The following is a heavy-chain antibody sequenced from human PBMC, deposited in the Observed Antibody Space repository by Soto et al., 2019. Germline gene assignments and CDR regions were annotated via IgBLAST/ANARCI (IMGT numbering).Heavy chain of an antibody. Sequence: EVQLLESGGGLVQPGGSLRLSCAASGFTFSSYAMSWVRQAPGKGLEWVSAISGSGGSTYYADSVKGRFTISRDNSKNTLDLQMNSLRAEDTAVYYCYSSSVQYYCDYWGQGTLVTVSS. V-gene: IGHV3-23*01. CDR1: GFTFSSYA. CDR2: ISGSGGST. J-gene: IGHJ4*02. CDR3: YSSSVQYYCDY. D-gene: IGHD6-6*01.